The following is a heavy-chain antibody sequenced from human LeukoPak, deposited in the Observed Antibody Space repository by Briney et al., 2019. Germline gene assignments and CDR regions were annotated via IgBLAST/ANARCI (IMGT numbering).Heavy chain of an antibody. Sequence: GGSLRLSCAASGFTFTTYVMHWVRQAPGKGLEWVSFISFDGSNNYYADSVKGRFTISRDNSKSMLYLQMNSLRPEDTAVYFCARPVREQWLYDAFDIWGQGTMVTVSS. CDR3: ARPVREQWLYDAFDI. CDR1: GFTFTTYV. J-gene: IGHJ3*02. D-gene: IGHD6-19*01. V-gene: IGHV3-30*04. CDR2: ISFDGSNN.